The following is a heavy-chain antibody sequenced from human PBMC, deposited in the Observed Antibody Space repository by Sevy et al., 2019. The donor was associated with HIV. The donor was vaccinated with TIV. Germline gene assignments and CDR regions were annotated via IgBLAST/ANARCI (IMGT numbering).Heavy chain of an antibody. CDR3: ARGGCYYGSGAQIGYYGMDV. Sequence: GGSLRLSCAASGFTFSSYAMHWVRQAPGKGLEWVAVISYDGSNKYYADSVKGRFTISRDNSKNTLYLQMNSLRAEDTAVYYCARGGCYYGSGAQIGYYGMDVWGQGTTVTVSS. CDR1: GFTFSSYA. CDR2: ISYDGSNK. D-gene: IGHD3-10*01. V-gene: IGHV3-30-3*01. J-gene: IGHJ6*02.